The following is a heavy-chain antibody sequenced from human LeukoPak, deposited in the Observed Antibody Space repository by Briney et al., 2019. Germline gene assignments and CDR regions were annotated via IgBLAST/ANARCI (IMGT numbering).Heavy chain of an antibody. V-gene: IGHV1-46*01. CDR1: GYTFTSYY. D-gene: IGHD3-9*01. CDR3: ARGDILTGYYTPAPIDY. CDR2: INPSGGST. Sequence: ASVKVSCKASGYTFTSYYMHWVRQAPGQGLEWMGIINPSGGSTSYAQKFQGRVTMTRDTSTSTVYMELSSLRSEDTAVYYCARGDILTGYYTPAPIDYWGQGTLVTVSS. J-gene: IGHJ4*02.